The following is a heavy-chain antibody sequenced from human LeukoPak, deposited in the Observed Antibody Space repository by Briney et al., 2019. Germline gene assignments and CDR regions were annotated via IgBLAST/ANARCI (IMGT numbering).Heavy chain of an antibody. CDR3: AYTRITIFGVVMGSFDY. CDR2: INPNGGGT. J-gene: IGHJ4*02. D-gene: IGHD3-3*01. CDR1: GYTFTGYY. Sequence: GASVKVSCKASGYTFTGYYMHWVRQAPGQGLEWMGWINPNGGGTNYAQKFQGRVTMTRDTSISTAYMELSRLRSDDTAVYYCAYTRITIFGVVMGSFDYWGQGTLVTVSS. V-gene: IGHV1-2*02.